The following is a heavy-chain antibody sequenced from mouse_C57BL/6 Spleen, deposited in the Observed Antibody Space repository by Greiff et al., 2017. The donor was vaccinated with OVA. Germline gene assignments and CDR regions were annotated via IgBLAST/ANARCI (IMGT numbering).Heavy chain of an antibody. CDR1: GFTFSNYW. D-gene: IGHD1-1*01. CDR3: TGFYYYGSSYLAY. V-gene: IGHV6-3*01. Sequence: EVKVEESGGGLVQPGGSMKLSCVASGFTFSNYWMNWVRQSPEKGLEWVAQIRLKSDNYATHYAESVKGRFTISRDDSKSSVYLQMNNLRAEDTGIYYCTGFYYYGSSYLAYWGQGTLVTVSA. CDR2: IRLKSDNYAT. J-gene: IGHJ3*01.